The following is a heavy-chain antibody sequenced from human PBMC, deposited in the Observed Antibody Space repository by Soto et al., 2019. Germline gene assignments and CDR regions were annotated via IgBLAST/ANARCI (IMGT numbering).Heavy chain of an antibody. CDR2: IVPIIGII. D-gene: IGHD4-4*01. Sequence: SVKVSCKASGGAFSTYTITWVRQAPGQGLEWMGRIVPIIGIINYAQKFQGRVTISADKYTGTAYMELTGLRSDDTAVYYCAGDPDSHYNDSHASSYPWGQGTLVTVSS. V-gene: IGHV1-69*04. CDR3: AGDPDSHYNDSHASSYP. CDR1: GGAFSTYT. J-gene: IGHJ5*02.